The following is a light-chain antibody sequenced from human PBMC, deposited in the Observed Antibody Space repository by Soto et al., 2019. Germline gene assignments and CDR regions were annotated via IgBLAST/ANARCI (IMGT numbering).Light chain of an antibody. J-gene: IGKJ4*01. Sequence: DIQMTQSPSTLSASVGDRVSITCRASQSISSWLAWYQQKKGQAPKLLIYKASSLESGVPSRFRGSGSGTEFTLTISRLQPDDFETYYCQQYNSYRLTFGGGTKVDIK. CDR2: KAS. V-gene: IGKV1-5*03. CDR1: QSISSW. CDR3: QQYNSYRLT.